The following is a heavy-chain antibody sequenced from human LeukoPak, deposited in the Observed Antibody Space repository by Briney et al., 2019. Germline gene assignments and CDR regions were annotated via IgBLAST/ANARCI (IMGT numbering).Heavy chain of an antibody. J-gene: IGHJ4*01. Sequence: KSGGSLRLSCAASGFTFSTFTMNWVRQAPGKGLEWDSSITISGTFIYYADSVKGRFTISRDNAKNSLYLQMNSLRAEDTAVYYCAREDSSGYYKGLDYWGHGTLVTVSS. CDR2: ITISGTFI. V-gene: IGHV3-21*01. CDR3: AREDSSGYYKGLDY. D-gene: IGHD3-22*01. CDR1: GFTFSTFT.